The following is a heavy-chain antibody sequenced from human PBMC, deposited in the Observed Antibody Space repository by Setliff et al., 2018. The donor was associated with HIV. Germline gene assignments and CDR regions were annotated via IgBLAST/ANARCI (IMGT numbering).Heavy chain of an antibody. CDR3: ARDDGGYMSGVYFDC. CDR1: GFDFTTYA. J-gene: IGHJ4*02. Sequence: GGSLRLSCAASGFDFTTYAMTWLRQVPGKGLEWVSSISGPGATIFFADALKGRFTISRDNFQNTLYLQMNNLRAEDTAVYFCARDDGGYMSGVYFDCWGQGTRVTVSS. CDR2: ISGPGATI. D-gene: IGHD3-10*02. V-gene: IGHV3-23*01.